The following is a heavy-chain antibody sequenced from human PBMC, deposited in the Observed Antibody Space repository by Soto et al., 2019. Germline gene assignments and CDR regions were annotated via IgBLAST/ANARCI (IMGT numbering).Heavy chain of an antibody. Sequence: QVQLVESGGGVVQPGRSLRLSCAASGFIFSSYTMHWVRQAPGKGLEWVAFISYDGSNKYYADSIKGRFTISRDNSKNTLYLRMNSLRAEDTAVYYCARVLNDNIWGSPRFVDYWGQGTLVTVSS. CDR3: ARVLNDNIWGSPRFVDY. J-gene: IGHJ4*02. D-gene: IGHD3-16*01. CDR2: ISYDGSNK. V-gene: IGHV3-30-3*01. CDR1: GFIFSSYT.